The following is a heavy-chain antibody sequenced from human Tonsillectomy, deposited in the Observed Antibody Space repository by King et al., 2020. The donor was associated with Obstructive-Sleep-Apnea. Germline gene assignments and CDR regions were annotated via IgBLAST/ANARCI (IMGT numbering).Heavy chain of an antibody. J-gene: IGHJ4*02. V-gene: IGHV4-59*08. CDR1: GGSISSYY. Sequence: VQLQESGPGLVKPSETLSLTCTVSGGSISSYYCRWIRQPPGKGLEWIGYIYYSGSTNYNPSLKSRVTISVDTSKNQFSLKLSSLTAAYAAVYYCARLTGYYYPFDYWGQGTLVTVSS. D-gene: IGHD3-22*01. CDR3: ARLTGYYYPFDY. CDR2: IYYSGST.